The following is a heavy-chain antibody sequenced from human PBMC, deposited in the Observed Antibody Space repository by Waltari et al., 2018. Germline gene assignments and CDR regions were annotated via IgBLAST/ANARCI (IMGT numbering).Heavy chain of an antibody. V-gene: IGHV3-23*01. CDR1: GFTFINYA. Sequence: EGHILESGGGLVQPGGSLRLSCVASGFTFINYAMSWVRQAPGKGLEWVSGISDSGVVTKYADSVKGRFTVSRDTSKNTLYLQLNSLRAEDTAVYYCARHLYSIDYLELDNWGQGTLVTVSS. CDR3: ARHLYSIDYLELDN. D-gene: IGHD3-22*01. J-gene: IGHJ4*02. CDR2: ISDSGVVT.